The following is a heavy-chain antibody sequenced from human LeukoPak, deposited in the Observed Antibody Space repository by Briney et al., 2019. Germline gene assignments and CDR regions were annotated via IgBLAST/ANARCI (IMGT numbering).Heavy chain of an antibody. CDR1: GGSISSGSYY. Sequence: SETLSLTCTVSGGSISSGSYYWGWIRQPPGKGLEWIGSIYSSGSTYYNPSLKSRVTISVDTSKNQFSLKLSSVTAADTAVYYCARTYYYGSSGYRERGYFDYWGHRALVTVSS. D-gene: IGHD3-22*01. CDR2: IYSSGST. J-gene: IGHJ4*01. CDR3: ARTYYYGSSGYRERGYFDY. V-gene: IGHV4-39*07.